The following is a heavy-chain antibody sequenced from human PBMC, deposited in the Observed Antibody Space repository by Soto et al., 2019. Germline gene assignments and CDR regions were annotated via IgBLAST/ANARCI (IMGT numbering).Heavy chain of an antibody. V-gene: IGHV4-59*08. CDR3: ARQDDRSTWYSYFDY. D-gene: IGHD6-13*01. Sequence: SESLSLTCSVSGGSISSDYWSWLRQPPVKGLEWIGYMYHTGSTKYNPSLKSRVTISLDTSKNQFSLKLSSVTAADTAVYYCARQDDRSTWYSYFDYWGQGTLVTVS. J-gene: IGHJ4*02. CDR1: GGSISSDY. CDR2: MYHTGST.